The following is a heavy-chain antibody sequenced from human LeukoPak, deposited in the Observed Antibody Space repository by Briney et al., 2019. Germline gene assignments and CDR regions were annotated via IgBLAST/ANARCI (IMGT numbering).Heavy chain of an antibody. CDR2: SYHRGST. V-gene: IGHV4-59*01. D-gene: IGHD2/OR15-2a*01. Sequence: PSETLSLTCTVSGGSISSYYWSWIRQSPGKGLEWIGWSYHRGSTSYNPSLKSRVAISVDTSKNQFSLKLSSVTAADTAVYYCARVGPFPERAFDIWGQGTMVTVSS. CDR3: ARVGPFPERAFDI. CDR1: GGSISSYY. J-gene: IGHJ3*02.